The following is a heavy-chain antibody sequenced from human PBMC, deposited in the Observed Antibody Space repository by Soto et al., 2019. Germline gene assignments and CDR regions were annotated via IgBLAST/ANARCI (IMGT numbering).Heavy chain of an antibody. CDR1: GFTFSSYG. D-gene: IGHD3-10*01. Sequence: QVQLVESGGGVVQPGRSLRLSCAASGFTFSSYGMHWVRQAPGKGLEWVAVISYDGSNKYYADSVKGRFTISRDNSKNXLXMXXNSLRAEDTAVYYCAKDSLPVTMVRGGTRPLPSDYWGQGTLVTVSS. V-gene: IGHV3-30*18. CDR3: AKDSLPVTMVRGGTRPLPSDY. J-gene: IGHJ4*02. CDR2: ISYDGSNK.